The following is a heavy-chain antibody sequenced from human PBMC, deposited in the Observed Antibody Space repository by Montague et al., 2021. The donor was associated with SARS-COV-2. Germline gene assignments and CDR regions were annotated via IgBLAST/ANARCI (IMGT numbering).Heavy chain of an antibody. CDR1: GFIFGSYE. J-gene: IGHJ6*02. V-gene: IGHV3-48*03. CDR3: ARDRDWDDWCGMDV. Sequence: SLRLSCAASGFIFGSYEMNWVRQAPGKGLEWISYISSSGGGSTKHYTDSVKGRFTISRDNAKNLLYLQMNSLRVEDTAIYYCARDRDWDDWCGMDVWGQGTTVTVSS. D-gene: IGHD2-21*01. CDR2: ISSSGGGSTK.